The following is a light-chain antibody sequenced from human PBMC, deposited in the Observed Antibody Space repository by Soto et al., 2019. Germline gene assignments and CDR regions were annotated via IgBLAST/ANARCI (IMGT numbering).Light chain of an antibody. CDR3: QQYKSYFLT. CDR2: KAS. V-gene: IGKV1-5*03. CDR1: QSISSW. J-gene: IGKJ4*01. Sequence: DIQMTQSPSTLSASVGDRVTITCRASQSISSWLAWYQQKPGKAPKLLIYKASSLESGVPSRFSGSGSGTEFTLTISSLQPDDFATYYCQQYKSYFLTFGGGTKLEIK.